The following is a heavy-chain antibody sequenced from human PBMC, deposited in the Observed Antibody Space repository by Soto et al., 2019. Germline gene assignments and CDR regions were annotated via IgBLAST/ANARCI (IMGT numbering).Heavy chain of an antibody. J-gene: IGHJ6*02. CDR1: GDSISSGGYY. Sequence: SETLSLTCTVSGDSISSGGYYWSWIRQHPGKVLKWIGYIYYIVITYYNPSLKSRVTISVVTSKIQFSLKLSSVIVAVTSVYYCARDTHDPSGMDVWGQGTTVTVSS. CDR2: IYYIVIT. CDR3: ARDTHDPSGMDV. V-gene: IGHV4-31*03.